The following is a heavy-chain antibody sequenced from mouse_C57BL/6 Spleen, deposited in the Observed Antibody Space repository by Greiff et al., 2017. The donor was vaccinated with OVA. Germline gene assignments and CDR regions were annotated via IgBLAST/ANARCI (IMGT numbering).Heavy chain of an antibody. Sequence: QVQLKQPGAELVRPGSSVKLSCKASGYTFTSYWMHWVKQRPIQGLEWIGNIDPSDCETHYNQKFKDKATLTVDKSSSTAYMQLSSLTSEDSAVYYCALYDYDGDFDYWGQGTTLTVSS. CDR3: ALYDYDGDFDY. V-gene: IGHV1-52*01. J-gene: IGHJ2*01. CDR1: GYTFTSYW. CDR2: IDPSDCET. D-gene: IGHD2-4*01.